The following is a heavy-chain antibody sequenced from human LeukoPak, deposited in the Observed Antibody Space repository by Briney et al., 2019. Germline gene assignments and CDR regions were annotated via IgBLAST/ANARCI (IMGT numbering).Heavy chain of an antibody. CDR3: AARPGEVAVPYDY. CDR2: ISRGGDVT. J-gene: IGHJ4*02. V-gene: IGHV3-23*01. Sequence: QSGGSLRLSCAASGFTFSNYWMNWVRQAPGKGLEWVSLISRGGDVTYYADSVKGRFTISRDSSKNTLYLQMHSLRAEDTAVYYCAARPGEVAVPYDYWGQGTLVTVSS. D-gene: IGHD2-15*01. CDR1: GFTFSNYW.